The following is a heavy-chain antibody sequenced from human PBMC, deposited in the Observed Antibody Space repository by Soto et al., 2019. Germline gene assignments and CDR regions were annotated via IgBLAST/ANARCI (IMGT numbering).Heavy chain of an antibody. D-gene: IGHD4-4*01. V-gene: IGHV1-18*01. CDR3: ARDIPTLSTVTTSTRYFDY. CDR1: GYTFPSYG. CDR2: ISAYNGNT. J-gene: IGHJ4*02. Sequence: ASVKVSCKASGYTFPSYGISWVRQAPGQGLEWMGWISAYNGNTNYAQKLQGRVTMTTDTSTSTAYMELRSLRSDDTAVYYCARDIPTLSTVTTSTRYFDYWGQGTLVTVSS.